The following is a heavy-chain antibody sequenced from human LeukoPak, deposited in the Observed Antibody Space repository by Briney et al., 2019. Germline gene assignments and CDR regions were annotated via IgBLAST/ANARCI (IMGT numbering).Heavy chain of an antibody. CDR1: GFTFSSHA. D-gene: IGHD1-26*01. V-gene: IGHV3-23*01. Sequence: GGSLRLSCAASGFTFSSHAMSWVRQAPGKGLEWVSAISGSGGSTYYADSVKGRFTISRDNSKNTLYLQMNSLRAEDTAVYYCAKAPFGSIVGATADAFDIWGQGTMVTVSS. CDR2: ISGSGGST. J-gene: IGHJ3*02. CDR3: AKAPFGSIVGATADAFDI.